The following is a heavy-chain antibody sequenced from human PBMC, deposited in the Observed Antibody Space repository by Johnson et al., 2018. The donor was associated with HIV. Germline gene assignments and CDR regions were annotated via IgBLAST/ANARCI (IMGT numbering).Heavy chain of an antibody. D-gene: IGHD6-25*01. J-gene: IGHJ3*02. V-gene: IGHV3-30-3*01. CDR3: AKEAADDAFDI. Sequence: QVQLVESGGGVVQPGRSLRLSCAASGFTFSSYAMHWVRQAPGKGLEWVAVISYDGSNKYYPASVKGRFTISRDNFKNTLYLQMDSRRAEDTAVYFCAKEAADDAFDIWGQGTMVTVSS. CDR2: ISYDGSNK. CDR1: GFTFSSYA.